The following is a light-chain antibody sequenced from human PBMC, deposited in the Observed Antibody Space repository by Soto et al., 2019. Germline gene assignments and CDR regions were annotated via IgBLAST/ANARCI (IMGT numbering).Light chain of an antibody. Sequence: DIQMAQSPSTLSASVGDRVTITCRASQDITSWLAWYQQKPGKAPKILIYKASSLASGVPSRFRGSGSGTDFTLTISCLQSEDFATYYCQQYYSYPRAFGQGTKVDIK. CDR2: KAS. CDR1: QDITSW. V-gene: IGKV1-5*03. J-gene: IGKJ1*01. CDR3: QQYYSYPRA.